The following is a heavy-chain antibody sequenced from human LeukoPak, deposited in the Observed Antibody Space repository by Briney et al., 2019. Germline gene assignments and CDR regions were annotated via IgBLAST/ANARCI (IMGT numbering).Heavy chain of an antibody. CDR3: ARHGHWAAAANDY. Sequence: GESLQISCKGSGYSFTNYWIGWVRQMPGKGLEWMGIIYPGDSDTRYSPSFQGQVTISADKSISTAYLQWSSLKASDTAMYYCARHGHWAAAANDYWGQGTLVTVSS. CDR1: GYSFTNYW. D-gene: IGHD6-13*01. J-gene: IGHJ4*02. V-gene: IGHV5-51*01. CDR2: IYPGDSDT.